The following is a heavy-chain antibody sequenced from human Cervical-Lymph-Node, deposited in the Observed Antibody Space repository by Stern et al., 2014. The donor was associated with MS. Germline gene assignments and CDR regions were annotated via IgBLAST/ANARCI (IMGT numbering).Heavy chain of an antibody. CDR1: GFTVSSTF. D-gene: IGHD3/OR15-3a*01. CDR2: IYTGGTT. CDR3: ATAHARGFTPGADF. Sequence: EVQLVESGGGLIQPGGSLKLSCAASGFTVSSTFMSWVRQAPGQGLEWVSVIYTGGTTYYADSVKGRFSTSRDNSKNTLYLQMSSLRAEDTAIYYCATAHARGFTPGADFWGQGTLVTVSS. V-gene: IGHV3-53*01. J-gene: IGHJ1*01.